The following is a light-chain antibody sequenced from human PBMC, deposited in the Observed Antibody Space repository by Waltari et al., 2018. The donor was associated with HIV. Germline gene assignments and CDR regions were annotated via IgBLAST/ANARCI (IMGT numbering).Light chain of an antibody. CDR2: DAS. J-gene: IGKJ5*01. CDR1: QRISSY. Sequence: ELVLTQSLATLSLSPGERTTLSCRSSQRISSYLAWYQQKPGQAPRLLIFDASNMATGIAARFSGSGSGTDFTLTISSLEPDDFAVYYCQHRSNRPLFGQGTRLEIK. CDR3: QHRSNRPL. V-gene: IGKV3-11*01.